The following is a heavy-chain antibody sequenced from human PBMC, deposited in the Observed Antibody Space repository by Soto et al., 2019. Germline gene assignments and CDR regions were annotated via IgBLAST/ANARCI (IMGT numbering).Heavy chain of an antibody. V-gene: IGHV4-61*01. D-gene: IGHD3-22*01. CDR2: IYYSGST. Sequence: QVQLQESGPGLVKPSETLSLTCTVSGGSVSSGSYYWSWIRQPPGKGLEWIGYIYYSGSTKYNPSLKSRVTISVDRSKNQCSLKLSSVTAADTAVYYCARVRSGGDSLGYWGQGTLVTVSS. CDR3: ARVRSGGDSLGY. CDR1: GGSVSSGSYY. J-gene: IGHJ4*02.